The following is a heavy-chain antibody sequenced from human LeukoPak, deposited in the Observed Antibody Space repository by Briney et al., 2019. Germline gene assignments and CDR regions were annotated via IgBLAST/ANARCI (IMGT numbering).Heavy chain of an antibody. CDR3: ARGDYYYDSSGYHNWFDP. CDR2: IYYSGST. CDR1: GGSISSYY. V-gene: IGHV4-59*01. D-gene: IGHD3-22*01. J-gene: IGHJ5*02. Sequence: SETLSHTCTVSGGSISSYYWSWIRQPPGKGLEWIGYIYYSGSTNYNPSLKSRVTISVDTSKNQFSLKLSSVTAADTAVYYCARGDYYYDSSGYHNWFDPWGQGTLVTVSS.